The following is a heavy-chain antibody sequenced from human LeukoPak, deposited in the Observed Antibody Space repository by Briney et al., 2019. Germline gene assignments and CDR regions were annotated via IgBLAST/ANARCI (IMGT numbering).Heavy chain of an antibody. J-gene: IGHJ4*02. Sequence: PGGSLRLSCAASGFTFSSYWMTWVRQAPGKGLEWVASLNQDGSEKYYVDSVKGRFTISRDNAQKSLYLEMKSLSAKDTAVYYCARAVTSTEGYGGQGTLVTVSA. V-gene: IGHV3-7*03. CDR1: GFTFSSYW. CDR2: LNQDGSEK. CDR3: ARAVTSTEGY.